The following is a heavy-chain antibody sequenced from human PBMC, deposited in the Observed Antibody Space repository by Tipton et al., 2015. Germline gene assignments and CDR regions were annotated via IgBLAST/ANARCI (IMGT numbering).Heavy chain of an antibody. Sequence: QLVQSGAEVKKPGASVKVSCKASGYTFTSYAMHWVRQAPGQRLEWMGWINSGNGNTKYSQKFQGRVTITRDTSARTAYMELSSLRSEDTAVYYCARDATYCSDPACYTPYYYYYGMDVWGHGTTVTVSS. D-gene: IGHD2-8*01. CDR1: GYTFTSYA. J-gene: IGHJ6*02. CDR3: ARDATYCSDPACYTPYYYYYGMDV. CDR2: INSGNGNT. V-gene: IGHV1-3*01.